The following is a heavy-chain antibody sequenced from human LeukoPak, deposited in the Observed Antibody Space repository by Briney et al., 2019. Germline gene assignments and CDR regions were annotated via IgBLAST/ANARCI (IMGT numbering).Heavy chain of an antibody. CDR1: GGSISSGDYY. J-gene: IGHJ6*03. Sequence: PSQTLSLTCTVSGGSISSGDYYWSWIRQPPGKGLEWIGYIYYSGSTYYNPSLKSRVTISVDTSKNQFSLKLSSVTAADTAVYYCTATMVRGVPQYYNYMDVWGKGTTVTVSS. CDR3: TATMVRGVPQYYNYMDV. V-gene: IGHV4-30-4*08. CDR2: IYYSGST. D-gene: IGHD3-10*01.